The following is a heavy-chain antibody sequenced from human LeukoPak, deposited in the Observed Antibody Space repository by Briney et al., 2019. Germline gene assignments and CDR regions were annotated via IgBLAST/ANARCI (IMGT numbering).Heavy chain of an antibody. CDR3: AREDTAMVESFDY. CDR2: ISYDGSTK. CDR1: GFTFNSYA. J-gene: IGHJ4*02. Sequence: PGRSLRLSCAASGFTFNSYAIHWVRQAPGKGLEWVAVISYDGSTKYYTDSVKGRFTISRDNSKDTLHLQMNTLRADDTAVYYCAREDTAMVESFDYWGQGTLVTVSS. D-gene: IGHD5-18*01. V-gene: IGHV3-30*04.